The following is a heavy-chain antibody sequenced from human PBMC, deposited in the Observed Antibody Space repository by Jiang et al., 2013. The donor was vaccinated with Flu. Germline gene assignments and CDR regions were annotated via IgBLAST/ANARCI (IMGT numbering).Heavy chain of an antibody. J-gene: IGHJ5*02. CDR2: SGST. CDR3: ARRVPSPTNRFDP. Sequence: VSGDSISSDFWTWIRQPPGKGLEWIGHSGSTNYNPSLKSRVTISVDTSKNQLSLKLSSVTAADTAVYYCARRVPSPTNRFDPWGHGTLVTVSS. V-gene: IGHV4-59*01. CDR1: GDSISSDF.